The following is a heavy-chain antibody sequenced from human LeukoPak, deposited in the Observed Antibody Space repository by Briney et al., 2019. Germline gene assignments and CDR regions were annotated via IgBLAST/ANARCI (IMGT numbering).Heavy chain of an antibody. CDR2: IYYSGST. D-gene: IGHD3-3*01. Sequence: SETLSLTCTVSGGSVSSYYWSWIRQPPGKGLEWIGYIYYSGSTNYNPSLKSRVTISVDTSKNQFSLKLSSVTAADTAVYYCARGTSYYDFWSGGPYYYYMDVWGKGTTVTVSS. CDR3: ARGTSYYDFWSGGPYYYYMDV. J-gene: IGHJ6*03. CDR1: GGSVSSYY. V-gene: IGHV4-59*02.